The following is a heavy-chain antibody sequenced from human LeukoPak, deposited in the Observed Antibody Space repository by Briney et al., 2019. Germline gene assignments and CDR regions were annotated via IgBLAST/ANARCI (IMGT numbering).Heavy chain of an antibody. CDR1: VGSITSSSYY. CDR3: ARREYYDSSGYR. V-gene: IGHV4-39*01. Sequence: PSETLSLTCTVSVGSITSSSYYSGWIRQPPGKWLEWVGSIYNSGSTYYNPSLKSRVTISVDTSKNQFSRKLRSLTPADTAVNVCARREYYDSSGYRWGQGTLVTVSS. CDR2: IYNSGST. D-gene: IGHD3-22*01. J-gene: IGHJ4*02.